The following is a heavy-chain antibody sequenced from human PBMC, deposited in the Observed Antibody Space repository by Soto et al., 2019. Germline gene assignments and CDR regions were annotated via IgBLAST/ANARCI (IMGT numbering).Heavy chain of an antibody. V-gene: IGHV3-9*01. D-gene: IGHD6-13*01. J-gene: IGHJ4*02. CDR3: AQGLGSWATQYEFDY. Sequence: EVQLVESGGGLVQPGRSLRLSCAASGFTFDDYAMHWVRQAPGKGLEWVSGISWNSGSIGYADSVKGRFTISRDNAKNSLYLQMNILTAEDTDLYYCAQGLGSWATQYEFDYWGQGNLVTVSS. CDR2: ISWNSGSI. CDR1: GFTFDDYA.